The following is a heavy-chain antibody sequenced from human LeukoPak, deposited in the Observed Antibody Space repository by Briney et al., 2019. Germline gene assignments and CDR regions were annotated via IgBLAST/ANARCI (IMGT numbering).Heavy chain of an antibody. J-gene: IGHJ6*02. D-gene: IGHD4-17*01. CDR2: IYWNDDK. CDR1: GFSLSTSGVS. V-gene: IGHV2-5*01. Sequence: SGPTLVKPTQTLTLTCTFSGFSLSTSGVSVGWIHQPPGKALERLALIYWNDDKRYSPSLKSRLTITKDTSKNQVVLTMTNMDPVDTATYYCARSAIGDYAHVVTNYYYYYGMDVWGQGTTVTVSS. CDR3: ARSAIGDYAHVVTNYYYYYGMDV.